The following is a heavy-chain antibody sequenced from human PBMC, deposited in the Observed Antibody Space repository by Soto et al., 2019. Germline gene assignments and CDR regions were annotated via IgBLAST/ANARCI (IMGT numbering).Heavy chain of an antibody. J-gene: IGHJ3*02. CDR1: GFTVSSNY. CDR2: IYSGGST. V-gene: IGHV3-66*01. D-gene: IGHD5-12*01. CDR3: ARGFVDIVATIRDAFDI. Sequence: EVQLVESGGGLVQPGGSLRLSCAASGFTVSSNYMSWVHQAPGKGLEWVSVIYSGGSTYYADSVKGRFTISRDNSKNTLYLQMNSLRAEDTAVYYCARGFVDIVATIRDAFDIWGQGTMVTVSS.